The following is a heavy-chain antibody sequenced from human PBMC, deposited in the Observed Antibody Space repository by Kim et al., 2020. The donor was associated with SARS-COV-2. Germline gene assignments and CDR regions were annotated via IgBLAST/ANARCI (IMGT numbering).Heavy chain of an antibody. J-gene: IGHJ4*02. D-gene: IGHD3-22*01. CDR2: IKQDGSEK. CDR1: GFTFSSYW. CDR3: ARDGYYDSSPFDY. Sequence: GGSLRLSCAASGFTFSSYWMSWVRQAPGKGLEWVANIKQDGSEKYYVDSVKGRFTISRDNAKNSLYLQMNSLRAEDTAVYYCARDGYYDSSPFDYWGQGTLVTVSS. V-gene: IGHV3-7*01.